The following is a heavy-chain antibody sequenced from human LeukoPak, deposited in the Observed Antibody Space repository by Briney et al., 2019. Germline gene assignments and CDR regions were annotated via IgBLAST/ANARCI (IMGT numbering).Heavy chain of an antibody. J-gene: IGHJ3*02. CDR2: LSAGGGST. CDR1: GFTFSSYG. Sequence: GGSLRLSCAASGFTFSSYGMSWVRQAPGKGLEWVSALSAGGGSTYYVDSVKGRFTISGDTSKNTLYLQMNSLRAEDTAVYYCAKDVKTVDAFDIWGQGTMVTVSS. D-gene: IGHD2-21*02. CDR3: AKDVKTVDAFDI. V-gene: IGHV3-23*01.